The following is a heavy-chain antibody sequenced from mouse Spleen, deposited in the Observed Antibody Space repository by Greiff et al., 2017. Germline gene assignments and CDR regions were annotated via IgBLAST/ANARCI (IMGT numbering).Heavy chain of an antibody. CDR3: ARSYGNYVFDY. V-gene: IGHV1-7*01. CDR2: INPSTGYT. J-gene: IGHJ2*01. Sequence: VQLQQSGAELAKPGASVKMSCKASGYTFTSYWMHWVKQRPGQGLEWIGYINPSTGYTEYNQKFKSKATLTVDTSSSTAYMQLSSLTSEDSAVYYCARSYGNYVFDYWGQGTTLTVSS. CDR1: GYTFTSYW. D-gene: IGHD2-1*01.